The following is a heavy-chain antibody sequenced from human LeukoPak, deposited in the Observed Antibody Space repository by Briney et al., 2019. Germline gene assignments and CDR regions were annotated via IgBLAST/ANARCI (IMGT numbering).Heavy chain of an antibody. V-gene: IGHV3-30*18. Sequence: GGALRLSCAASGFTFSSYAMHWVRQAPGKGLEWVAVILYDGSNKYYTDSVKGRFTISRDNSKNTLYLQMNSLRAEDTAVYYCAKSSSYYDSRGYYSPDYFDYWGQGTLVT. D-gene: IGHD3-22*01. CDR2: ILYDGSNK. J-gene: IGHJ4*02. CDR1: GFTFSSYA. CDR3: AKSSSYYDSRGYYSPDYFDY.